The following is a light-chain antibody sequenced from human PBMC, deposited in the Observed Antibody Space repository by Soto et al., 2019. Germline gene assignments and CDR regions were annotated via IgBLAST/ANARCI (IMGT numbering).Light chain of an antibody. CDR2: GAS. J-gene: IGKJ5*01. V-gene: IGKV3-20*01. CDR1: QSVSSSY. CDR3: QQYGSSPFA. Sequence: EIVLTQSPGTLSLSPGERATLSCRASQSVSSSYLAWYQQKPGQAPRLLIYGASSMATGIPDRFSGSGSGTDFTLTISRREPEDFAVYYCQQYGSSPFAFGQGTRLEI.